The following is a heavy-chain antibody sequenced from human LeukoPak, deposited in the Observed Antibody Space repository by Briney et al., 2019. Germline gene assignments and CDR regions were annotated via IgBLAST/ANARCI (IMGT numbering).Heavy chain of an antibody. CDR1: GFTFNYYW. CDR3: ATSAAAAGTE. V-gene: IGHV3-7*03. D-gene: IGHD6-13*01. Sequence: GGSLRLSCAASGFTFNYYWMSWVRQAPGKGLDWVANINEGGSVKHYVDSVKGRFTISRDNAKNSVYLHMNGLRAEDTAVYYCATSAAAAGTEWGQGILVTVSS. J-gene: IGHJ4*02. CDR2: INEGGSVK.